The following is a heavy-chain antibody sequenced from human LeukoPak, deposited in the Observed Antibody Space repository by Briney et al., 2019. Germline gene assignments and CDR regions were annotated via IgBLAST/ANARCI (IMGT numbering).Heavy chain of an antibody. CDR1: RFTFSSNV. CDR2: ISLDGSNK. CDR3: AREVYSFASD. D-gene: IGHD5-18*01. Sequence: GGSLGLSCAAPRFTFSSNVMHRVLQAPGKGLERVAIISLDGSNKYYADSEKGRFTISRDNSKNTLYLQMNNLRAEDTAVYYCAREVYSFASDWGQGTLVTVSS. V-gene: IGHV3-30*03. J-gene: IGHJ4*02.